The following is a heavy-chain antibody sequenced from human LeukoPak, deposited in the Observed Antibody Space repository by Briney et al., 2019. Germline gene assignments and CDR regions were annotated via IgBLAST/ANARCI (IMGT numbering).Heavy chain of an antibody. Sequence: SETLSLTCTVSGGSISSYYWSWIRQPPGKGLEWIGYIYYSGSTNYNPSLKSRVTMSVDTSKNQFSLKLSSVTAADTAVYYCARVPVSSGYYRWGQGTLVTVSS. V-gene: IGHV4-59*12. CDR3: ARVPVSSGYYR. CDR1: GGSISSYY. CDR2: IYYSGST. D-gene: IGHD3-22*01. J-gene: IGHJ4*02.